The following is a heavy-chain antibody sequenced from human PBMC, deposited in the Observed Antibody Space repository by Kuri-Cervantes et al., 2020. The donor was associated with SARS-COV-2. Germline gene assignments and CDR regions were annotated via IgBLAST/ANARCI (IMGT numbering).Heavy chain of an antibody. CDR1: GGSISSYY. D-gene: IGHD1-26*01. J-gene: IGHJ2*01. V-gene: IGHV4-59*01. Sequence: SETLSLTCTVSGGSISSYYWSWIRQPPGKGLEWIGYIYYSGSTNYNPSLKSRVTISVDTSKNQFSLRLSSVTAADKAVYYCARREYWYFDLWGRGTLVTVSS. CDR2: IYYSGST. CDR3: ARREYWYFDL.